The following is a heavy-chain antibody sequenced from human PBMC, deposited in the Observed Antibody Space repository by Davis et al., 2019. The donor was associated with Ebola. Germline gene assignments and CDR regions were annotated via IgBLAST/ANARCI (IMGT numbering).Heavy chain of an antibody. CDR1: GYTFTSYG. Sequence: ASVKVSCKASGYTFTSYGISWVRQAPGQGLEWMGWISAYNGNTNYAQKLQGRVTMTTDTSTSTAYMELRSLRSDDTAVYYCARGVPYCSSTSCYTMYYYYYYYMDVWGKGTTVTVSS. CDR3: ARGVPYCSSTSCYTMYYYYYYYMDV. D-gene: IGHD2-2*02. CDR2: ISAYNGNT. J-gene: IGHJ6*03. V-gene: IGHV1-18*04.